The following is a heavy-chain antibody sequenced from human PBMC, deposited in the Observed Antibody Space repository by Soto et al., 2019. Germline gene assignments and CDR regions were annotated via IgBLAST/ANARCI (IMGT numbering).Heavy chain of an antibody. CDR1: GFTFSSYA. CDR3: ANYPLPGDGDYVFRADY. J-gene: IGHJ4*02. D-gene: IGHD4-17*01. V-gene: IGHV3-23*01. Sequence: EVQLLESGGGLVQPGGSLRLSCAASGFTFSSYAMSWVRQAPGKGLEWVSAISGSGGSTYYADSVKGRFTISRDNSKNTLYLQMNSLRAEDTAVYYCANYPLPGDGDYVFRADYWGQGTLVTVSS. CDR2: ISGSGGST.